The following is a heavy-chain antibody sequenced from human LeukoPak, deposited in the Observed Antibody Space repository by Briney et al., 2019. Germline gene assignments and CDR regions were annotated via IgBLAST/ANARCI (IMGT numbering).Heavy chain of an antibody. D-gene: IGHD3-10*01. J-gene: IGHJ4*02. CDR2: IKQDGSRK. V-gene: IGHV3-7*05. CDR1: GFTFSNYW. Sequence: GSPRLSCAASGFTFSNYWMSWVCQAPGKGLEWVANIKQDGSRKYYVDSVKGRFTISRDNAKNSLYLQMNSLRAEDTAVYYCVRDAFGAHEYWGQGTLVTVSS. CDR3: VRDAFGAHEY.